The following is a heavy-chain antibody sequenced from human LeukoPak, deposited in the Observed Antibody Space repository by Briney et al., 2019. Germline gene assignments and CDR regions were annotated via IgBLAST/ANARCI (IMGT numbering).Heavy chain of an antibody. CDR2: LNTNSGGT. CDR1: GYTFTAYY. V-gene: IGHV1-2*02. D-gene: IGHD1-26*01. CDR3: ARLDNRGGATTGFDF. Sequence: ASVKVSCKASGYTFTAYYMHWVRQALGQGLEWMGFLNTNSGGTNYAQSFRGRVTMTRDTSTSTAYTELSSVIADDTAVYYCARLDNRGGATTGFDFWGQGTLVTVSS. J-gene: IGHJ4*02.